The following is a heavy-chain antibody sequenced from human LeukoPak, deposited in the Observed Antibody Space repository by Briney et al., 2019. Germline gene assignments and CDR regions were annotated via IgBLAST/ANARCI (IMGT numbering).Heavy chain of an antibody. D-gene: IGHD5-24*01. CDR3: ARALGDGYIWYFDL. CDR1: GYTFTSYG. J-gene: IGHJ2*01. Sequence: GASVKVSCKASGYTFTSYGISWVRQAPGQGLEWMGWISAYNGNTNYAQKLQGRVTMTTDTSTSTAYMELSSLRSEDTAVYYCARALGDGYIWYFDLWGRGTLVTVSS. CDR2: ISAYNGNT. V-gene: IGHV1-18*01.